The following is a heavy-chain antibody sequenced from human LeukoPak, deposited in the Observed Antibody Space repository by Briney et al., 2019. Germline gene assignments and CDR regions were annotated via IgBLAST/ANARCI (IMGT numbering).Heavy chain of an antibody. CDR3: ARVSYYPHDAFDI. V-gene: IGHV3-7*01. J-gene: IGHJ3*02. Sequence: GGSLRLTCAASGFTFSSYWMNWVRQAPGKGLEWVAKIKQDGSEKYYVDSVKGRFTISRDNAKNSLYLQMNSLRAEDTALYYCARVSYYPHDAFDIWGQGTMVTVSS. D-gene: IGHD1-26*01. CDR2: IKQDGSEK. CDR1: GFTFSSYW.